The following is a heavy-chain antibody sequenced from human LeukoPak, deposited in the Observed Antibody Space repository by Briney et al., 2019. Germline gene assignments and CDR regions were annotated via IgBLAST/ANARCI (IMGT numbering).Heavy chain of an antibody. Sequence: ASVKVSCKASGYTFTGYYMHWVRQAPGQGLEWMGWIYPNSGGTNYAQKFQGRVTITRDTSISTAYMELSRLRSDDTAVYYCARGRPTFYSSSWYNWGQGTVVSVSS. CDR2: IYPNSGGT. J-gene: IGHJ4*02. CDR3: ARGRPTFYSSSWYN. D-gene: IGHD6-13*01. V-gene: IGHV1-2*02. CDR1: GYTFTGYY.